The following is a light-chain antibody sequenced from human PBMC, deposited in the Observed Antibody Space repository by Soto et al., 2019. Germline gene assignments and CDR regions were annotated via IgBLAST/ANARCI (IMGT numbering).Light chain of an antibody. J-gene: IGKJ4*01. Sequence: ESVLTQSPRTLSLSPGERATLSCRPSQSVSSSYLAWYQQKPGQAPRLLIYGASSRATGIPDRFSGSGSGTDVTLTISRLEPEDFAVYYCQQYGSSPLTFGGGTKVDIK. V-gene: IGKV3-20*01. CDR2: GAS. CDR1: QSVSSSY. CDR3: QQYGSSPLT.